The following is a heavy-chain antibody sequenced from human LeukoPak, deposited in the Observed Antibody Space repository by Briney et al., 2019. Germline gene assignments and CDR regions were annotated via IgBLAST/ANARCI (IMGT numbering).Heavy chain of an antibody. J-gene: IGHJ4*02. CDR1: GGTFSSYA. CDR3: ARGYDSSADYFDY. V-gene: IGHV1-69*13. Sequence: SVKVSCKASGGTFSSYAISWVRQAPGQGLEWMGGIIPIFGTANYAQKFQGRVTITADESTSTAYMELSSLGSEDTAVYYCARGYDSSADYFDYWGQGTLVTVSS. D-gene: IGHD3-22*01. CDR2: IIPIFGTA.